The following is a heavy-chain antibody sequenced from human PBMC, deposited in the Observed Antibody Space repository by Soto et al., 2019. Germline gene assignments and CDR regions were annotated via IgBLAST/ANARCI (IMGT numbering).Heavy chain of an antibody. CDR3: ARMHGGDYYDSSCYYYGAFDI. CDR1: GGTFSSYA. V-gene: IGHV1-69*01. Sequence: QVQLVQSGAEVKKPGSSVKVSCKASGGTFSSYAISWVRQAPGQGLEWMGGIIPIFGTANYAQKFQGRVTITADESTSTAYIELSSLRSEDTAVYYCARMHGGDYYDSSCYYYGAFDIWGQGTMVTVSS. J-gene: IGHJ3*02. D-gene: IGHD3-22*01. CDR2: IIPIFGTA.